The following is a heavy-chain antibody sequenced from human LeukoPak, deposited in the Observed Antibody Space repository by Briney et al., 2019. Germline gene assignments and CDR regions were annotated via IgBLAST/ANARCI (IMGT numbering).Heavy chain of an antibody. CDR1: GYTFTGYY. CDR2: ITTNNGNT. CDR3: ARVLGSRHYYESTGYLDY. V-gene: IGHV1-18*04. D-gene: IGHD3-22*01. Sequence: ASVKVSCKASGYTFTGYYMHWVRQAPGQGLEWMGWITTNNGNTNYAQKFQGRVTMTTDTSTSTAYMELRSLRSDDTALYYCARVLGSRHYYESTGYLDYWGQGTLVTVSS. J-gene: IGHJ4*02.